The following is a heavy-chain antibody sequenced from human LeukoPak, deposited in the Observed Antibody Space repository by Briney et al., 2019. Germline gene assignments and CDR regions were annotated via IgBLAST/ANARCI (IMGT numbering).Heavy chain of an antibody. CDR2: INPSGGST. J-gene: IGHJ4*02. V-gene: IGHV1-46*01. Sequence: ASVKVSCKASGYTFTSYYMHWVRQAPGQGLEWMGIINPSGGSTSYAQKFQGRVTMTRDTSTSTVYMELSSLRSEDTALYYCARARYYYGSGSYYNPMGYWGQGTLVTVSS. CDR3: ARARYYYGSGSYYNPMGY. D-gene: IGHD3-10*01. CDR1: GYTFTSYY.